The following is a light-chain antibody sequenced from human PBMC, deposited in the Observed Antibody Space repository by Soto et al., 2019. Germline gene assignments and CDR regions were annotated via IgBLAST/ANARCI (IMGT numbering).Light chain of an antibody. CDR3: SSYAGSNNFVV. J-gene: IGLJ2*01. Sequence: QSALTQPTSASGSPGQSVTISCTGTSSDVGAYSYVSWYQQHPGKAPKLMIYEVSKRPSGVPDRFSGSKSGNTASLTVSGLHAEDGADYYCSSYAGSNNFVVFGGGTKLTFL. V-gene: IGLV2-8*01. CDR2: EVS. CDR1: SSDVGAYSY.